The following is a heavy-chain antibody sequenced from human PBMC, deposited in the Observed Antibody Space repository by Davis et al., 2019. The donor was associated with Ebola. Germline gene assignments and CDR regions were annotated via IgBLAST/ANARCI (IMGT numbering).Heavy chain of an antibody. CDR2: IIGSGYR. D-gene: IGHD3-16*01. Sequence: GGSLRLSCAASGFRFSDYNMSWIRQAPGKGLEWLSCIIGSGYRYYADSVKGRFTISRDNAKNSLYLQMNSLRAEDTALYYCAKDILIMFGRETTGFESWGQGTLVTVSS. CDR3: AKDILIMFGRETTGFES. J-gene: IGHJ4*02. V-gene: IGHV3-69-1*01. CDR1: GFRFSDYN.